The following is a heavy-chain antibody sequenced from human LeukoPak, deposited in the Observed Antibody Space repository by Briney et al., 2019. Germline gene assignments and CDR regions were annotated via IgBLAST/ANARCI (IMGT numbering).Heavy chain of an antibody. CDR2: INPSGGST. J-gene: IGHJ4*02. D-gene: IGHD6-13*01. CDR1: GYTFTSYY. CDR3: ARGPWSGRLYSSSWVDY. Sequence: ASVKVSCKASGYTFTSYYMHWVRQAPGQGLEWMGIINPSGGSTSYAQKFQGRVTMTRDMSTSTVYMELSSLRSEDTAVYYCARGPWSGRLYSSSWVDYWGQGTLVTVSS. V-gene: IGHV1-46*01.